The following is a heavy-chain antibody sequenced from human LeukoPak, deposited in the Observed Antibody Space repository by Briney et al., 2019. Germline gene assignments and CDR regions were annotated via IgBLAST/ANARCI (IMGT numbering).Heavy chain of an antibody. CDR1: GGSISSSSYY. V-gene: IGHV4-39*01. D-gene: IGHD3-9*01. J-gene: IGHJ4*02. CDR2: IYHSGST. CDR3: ARHPYRGILTGLDY. Sequence: PSETLSLTCTVSGGSISSSSYYWGWIRQPPGKGLEWIGGIYHSGSTYYNPSHKSRVTISVDTSKNQFSLKLSSVTAADTAVYYCARHPYRGILTGLDYWGQGTLVTVSS.